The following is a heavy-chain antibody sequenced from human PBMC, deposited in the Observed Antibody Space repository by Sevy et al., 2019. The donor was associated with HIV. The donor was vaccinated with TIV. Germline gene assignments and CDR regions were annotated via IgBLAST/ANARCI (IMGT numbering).Heavy chain of an antibody. CDR1: GFTFSSYG. D-gene: IGHD5-12*01. CDR2: IRYDGSNK. J-gene: IGHJ5*02. CDR3: AKAYPSYSGYDSNWFDP. Sequence: GGSLRLSCAASGFTFSSYGMHWVRQAPGKGLEWVAFIRYDGSNKYYADSVKDRFTISRDNSKNTLYLQMNSLRAEDTAVYYCAKAYPSYSGYDSNWFDPWGQGTLVTVSS. V-gene: IGHV3-30*02.